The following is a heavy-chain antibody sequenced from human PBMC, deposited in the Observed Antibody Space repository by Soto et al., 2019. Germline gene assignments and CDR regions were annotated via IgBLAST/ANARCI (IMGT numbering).Heavy chain of an antibody. J-gene: IGHJ4*02. Sequence: NPGGSLRLSCAASGFTFSNAWMSWVRQAPGKGLEWVGRIKSKTDGGTTDYAAPVKGRFTISRDDSKNTLYLQMNSLKTEDTAVYYCTTAHLSMVRGVIILAFDYWGQGTLVTVSS. CDR3: TTAHLSMVRGVIILAFDY. CDR2: IKSKTDGGTT. D-gene: IGHD3-10*01. V-gene: IGHV3-15*01. CDR1: GFTFSNAW.